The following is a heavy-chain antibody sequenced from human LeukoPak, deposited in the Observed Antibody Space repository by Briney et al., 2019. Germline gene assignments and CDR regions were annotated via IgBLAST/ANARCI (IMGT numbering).Heavy chain of an antibody. J-gene: IGHJ4*02. D-gene: IGHD3-16*02. CDR2: ISSSGSTI. Sequence: GGSLRLSCAASGFTFSSYEMNWVRQAPGKGLEGVSYISSSGSTIYYADSVKGRFTISRDNAKNSLYLQMNSLRAEDTAVYYCARIIGAFGTYRYDSWGQGTLVSVSS. CDR1: GFTFSSYE. V-gene: IGHV3-48*03. CDR3: ARIIGAFGTYRYDS.